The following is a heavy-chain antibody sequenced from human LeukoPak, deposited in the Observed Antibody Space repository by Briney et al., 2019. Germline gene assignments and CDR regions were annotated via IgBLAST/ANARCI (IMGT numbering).Heavy chain of an antibody. Sequence: ASVKVSCKASGYTFTSYYMHWVRQAPGQGLEWMGWINPNSGGTNYAQKFQGRVTMTRDTPISTAYMELSRLRSDDTAVYYCARARNIVGATIDYWGQGTLVTVSS. J-gene: IGHJ4*02. D-gene: IGHD1-26*01. CDR3: ARARNIVGATIDY. V-gene: IGHV1-2*02. CDR1: GYTFTSYY. CDR2: INPNSGGT.